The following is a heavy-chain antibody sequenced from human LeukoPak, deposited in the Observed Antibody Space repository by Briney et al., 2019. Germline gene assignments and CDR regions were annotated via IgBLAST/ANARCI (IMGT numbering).Heavy chain of an antibody. CDR2: IYNSGST. CDR1: GDSISIYY. J-gene: IGHJ4*02. CDR3: ARDRELGY. Sequence: SETLSLTCSVSGDSISIYYWSWIRQPPGKGLEWIGYIYNSGSTNYNPSLKSRVTISVDTSKNQFFLKLTSVTAADTAVYYCARDRELGYWGQGTLVTVSS. V-gene: IGHV4-59*01. D-gene: IGHD3-10*01.